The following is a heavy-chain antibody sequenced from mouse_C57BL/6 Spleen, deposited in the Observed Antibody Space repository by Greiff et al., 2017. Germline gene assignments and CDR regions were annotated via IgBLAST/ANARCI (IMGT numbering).Heavy chain of an antibody. CDR1: GFTFSSYA. J-gene: IGHJ2*01. CDR2: ISDGGSYT. CDR3: AIDNYGSSRYYFDY. V-gene: IGHV5-4*01. Sequence: EVMLVESGGGLVKPGGSLKLSCAASGFTFSSYAMSWVRQTPEKRLEWVATISDGGSYTYYPDNVKGRFTITRDNAKNNLYLQMSHLKSEDTAMYYCAIDNYGSSRYYFDYWGQGTTLTVSS. D-gene: IGHD1-1*01.